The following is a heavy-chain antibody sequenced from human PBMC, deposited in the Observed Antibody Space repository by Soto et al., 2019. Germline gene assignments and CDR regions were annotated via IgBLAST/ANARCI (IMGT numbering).Heavy chain of an antibody. CDR2: IISSGDST. D-gene: IGHD3-22*01. CDR3: AKRYYYDNSGLWDY. V-gene: IGHV3-23*01. J-gene: IGHJ4*02. CDR1: GFTFSSYA. Sequence: EVQLLESGGGLLQPGGSLRLSCAASGFTFSSYAMSWVRQAPGKGLEWVSAIISSGDSTYYTDSVKGRFTISRDNSKNTLYLQTNSLRAEDTAVYYCAKRYYYDNSGLWDYWGQGTLVTVSS.